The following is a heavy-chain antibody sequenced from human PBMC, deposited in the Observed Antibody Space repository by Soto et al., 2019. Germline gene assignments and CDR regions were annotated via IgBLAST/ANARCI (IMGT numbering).Heavy chain of an antibody. CDR2: ISAYNGNT. CDR3: ARGEGIGVGGHIAYWFHGFDV. D-gene: IGHD2-8*02. J-gene: IGHJ6*02. V-gene: IGHV1-18*01. Sequence: GASVKVSCKASGYTFTSYGISWVRQAPGQGLEWMGWISAYNGNTNYAQKLQGRVTMTTDTSTSTAYMELRSLRSDDTAVYYCARGEGIGVGGHIAYWFHGFDVWGQGTTVTVSS. CDR1: GYTFTSYG.